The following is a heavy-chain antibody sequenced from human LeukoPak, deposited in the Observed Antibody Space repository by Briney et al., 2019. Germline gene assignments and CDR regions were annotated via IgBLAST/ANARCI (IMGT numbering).Heavy chain of an antibody. V-gene: IGHV3-7*01. Sequence: GGSLRLSCAASGFTFSSYWMSWVRQAPGKGLEWVANIKQDGSEKYYVDSVKGRFTISRDNAKNSLYLQMNSLRAEDTAVYYCAAHYYGSGSYKYYYYMDVWGKGTTVTISS. CDR3: AAHYYGSGSYKYYYYMDV. CDR1: GFTFSSYW. D-gene: IGHD3-10*01. CDR2: IKQDGSEK. J-gene: IGHJ6*03.